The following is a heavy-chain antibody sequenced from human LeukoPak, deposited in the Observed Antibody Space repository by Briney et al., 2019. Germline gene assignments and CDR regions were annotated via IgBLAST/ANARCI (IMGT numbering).Heavy chain of an antibody. D-gene: IGHD2-2*01. CDR3: ARDPDCSSTSCYASLRGGTDY. CDR2: ISYDGSNK. V-gene: IGHV3-30*04. CDR1: GFTFSSYA. Sequence: GRSLRLSCAASGFTFSSYAMHGVRQAPGKGLEWVAVISYDGSNKYYADSVKGRFTISRDNSKNTLYLQMNSLRAEDTAVYYCARDPDCSSTSCYASLRGGTDYWGQGTLVTVSS. J-gene: IGHJ4*02.